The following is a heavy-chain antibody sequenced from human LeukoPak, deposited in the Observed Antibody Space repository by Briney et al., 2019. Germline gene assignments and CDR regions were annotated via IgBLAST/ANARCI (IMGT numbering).Heavy chain of an antibody. CDR3: ARGPPDCSSTSCYAFDAFDI. J-gene: IGHJ3*02. CDR1: GGSFSGYY. CDR2: INHSGST. Sequence: SETLSLTCAVYGGSFSGYYWSWIRQPPGKGLEWIGEINHSGSTNYNPSLKSRVTISVDTSKNQFSLKLSSVTAADTAVYYCARGPPDCSSTSCYAFDAFDIWGQGTMVTVSS. D-gene: IGHD2-2*01. V-gene: IGHV4-34*01.